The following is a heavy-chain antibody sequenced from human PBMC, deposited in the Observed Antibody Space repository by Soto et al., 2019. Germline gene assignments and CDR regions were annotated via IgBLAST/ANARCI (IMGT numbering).Heavy chain of an antibody. CDR2: ISDSGGST. CDR1: GFTFSTYA. D-gene: IGHD2-2*01. Sequence: EVHLLESGGGVDQPGGSLRLSCAASGFTFSTYAMSWVRQAPGKGLEWVSTISDSGGSTNYADSVKGRFTISRDNSKNTLYLEMSNLRADDTAVYFCAKREGAPAAPFDYWGQGTLVTVSS. CDR3: AKREGAPAAPFDY. V-gene: IGHV3-23*01. J-gene: IGHJ4*02.